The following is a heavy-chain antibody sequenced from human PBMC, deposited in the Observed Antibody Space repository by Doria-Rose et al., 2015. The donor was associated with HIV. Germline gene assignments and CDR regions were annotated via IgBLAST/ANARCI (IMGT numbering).Heavy chain of an antibody. CDR1: GVSLSSPGMG. D-gene: IGHD6-13*01. Sequence: SGPVLVKPTETPTLTCTVSGVSLSSPGMGVSWIRQPPGKALEWRANIFSDDERSYKTSLKSRLTISRGTSKRQVVLTMTDMDPVDTATYYCARIKSSRWYHKYYFDFWGQGTLVIVSA. V-gene: IGHV2-26*01. CDR2: IFSDDER. CDR3: ARIKSSRWYHKYYFDF. J-gene: IGHJ4*02.